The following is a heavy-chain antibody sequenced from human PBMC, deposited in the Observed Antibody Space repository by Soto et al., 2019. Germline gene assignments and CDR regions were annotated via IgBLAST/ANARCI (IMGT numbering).Heavy chain of an antibody. Sequence: QVQLVESGGGVVQPGRSLRLSCAASGFTFSYYGMHWVRQAPGKGLEWVAVRSGDGSNKYYADSVKGRFTISRDTSNNTLYLHMNSLRVEDTAVYYCAKEGISARALNYWGQGTLVTVSS. CDR3: AKEGISARALNY. V-gene: IGHV3-30*18. CDR1: GFTFSYYG. D-gene: IGHD6-6*01. J-gene: IGHJ4*02. CDR2: RSGDGSNK.